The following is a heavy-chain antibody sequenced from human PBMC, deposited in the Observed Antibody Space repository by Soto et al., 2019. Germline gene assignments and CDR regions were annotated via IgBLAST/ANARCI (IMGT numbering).Heavy chain of an antibody. V-gene: IGHV1-69*12. Sequence: QVQLVQSGAEVKKPGSSVKVSCKASGGTFSSYAISWVRQAPGQGLEWMGGIIPIFGTANYAQKFQGRVTITADESTSTAYMELSSLRSEDTAVYYCARGGADILTGYSLPTGYYGMDVWGQGTTVTVSS. J-gene: IGHJ6*02. CDR1: GGTFSSYA. D-gene: IGHD3-9*01. CDR3: ARGGADILTGYSLPTGYYGMDV. CDR2: IIPIFGTA.